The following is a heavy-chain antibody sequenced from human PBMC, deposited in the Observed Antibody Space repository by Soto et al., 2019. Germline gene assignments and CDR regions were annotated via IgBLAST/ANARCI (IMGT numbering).Heavy chain of an antibody. Sequence: EVQLLEFGGGLVRPGGSLRLSCAASGFIFSSYAMHWVRQAPGKGLEWVSGISGHGGDIYYEDSVKGRFTISRDTATRKLYLQMDSLRADDTAVYYCAREDGGGPFDFWGQGALVTVSS. D-gene: IGHD2-15*01. J-gene: IGHJ4*02. CDR1: GFIFSSYA. CDR3: AREDGGGPFDF. CDR2: ISGHGGDI. V-gene: IGHV3-23*01.